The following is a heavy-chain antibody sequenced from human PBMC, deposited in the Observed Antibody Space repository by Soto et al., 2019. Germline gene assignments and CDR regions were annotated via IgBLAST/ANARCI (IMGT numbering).Heavy chain of an antibody. D-gene: IGHD5-12*01. Sequence: ASVKVSCKASGYTFTSYDINWVRQATGQGLEWMGWMNPNSGNTGYAQKFQGRVTMTRNTSISTAYMELSSLRSEDTAVYYCARIYSGYDFRDLPSSDYYYYYYMDVWGKGTTVTVSS. CDR2: MNPNSGNT. CDR1: GYTFTSYD. V-gene: IGHV1-8*01. J-gene: IGHJ6*03. CDR3: ARIYSGYDFRDLPSSDYYYYYYMDV.